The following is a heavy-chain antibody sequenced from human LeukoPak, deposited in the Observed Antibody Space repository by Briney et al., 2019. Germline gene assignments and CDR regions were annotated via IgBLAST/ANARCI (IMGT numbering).Heavy chain of an antibody. CDR1: GGSFSGDY. CDR3: AKAPGWPAGRSGSLLY. D-gene: IGHD1-26*01. Sequence: SETLSLTCAVYGGSFSGDYWIWIRQTPEKGLEWIGEINHSGNTNYNPSFKSRVAISVDTSKNQFSLKLSSVTAADTAIYYCAKAPGWPAGRSGSLLYWGQGTLVTVSS. V-gene: IGHV4-34*01. CDR2: INHSGNT. J-gene: IGHJ4*02.